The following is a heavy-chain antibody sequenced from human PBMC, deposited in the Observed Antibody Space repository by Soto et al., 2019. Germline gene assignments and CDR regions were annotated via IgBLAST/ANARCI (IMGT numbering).Heavy chain of an antibody. D-gene: IGHD6-19*01. J-gene: IGHJ6*02. V-gene: IGHV4-31*03. CDR2: IYYSGST. CDR1: GGSISSGGYY. Sequence: QVQLQESGPGLVKPSQTLSLTCTVSGGSISSGGYYWSWIRQHPGKGLEWIGYIYYSGSTYYNPSLKSRVTISVDTSKNQVSLKLSSVTAADTAVYYCARGGGIAVAGREYGMDVWGQGTTVTVSS. CDR3: ARGGGIAVAGREYGMDV.